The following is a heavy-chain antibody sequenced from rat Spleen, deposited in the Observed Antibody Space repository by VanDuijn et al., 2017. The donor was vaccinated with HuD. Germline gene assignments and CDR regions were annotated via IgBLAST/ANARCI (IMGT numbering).Heavy chain of an antibody. CDR1: GFTFHNYW. CDR3: TRDRILRSTGFDY. V-gene: IGHV5-31*01. J-gene: IGHJ2*01. CDR2: ITTTGGST. Sequence: EVQLVESGGGLVQPGRSLKLSCVASGFTFHNYWMTWIRQAPGKGLEWISSITTTGGSTYYSGSVKGRFSISRDNAKSSLYLQMDSLRSEDSATYYCTRDRILRSTGFDYWGQGVVVTVSS. D-gene: IGHD1-6*01.